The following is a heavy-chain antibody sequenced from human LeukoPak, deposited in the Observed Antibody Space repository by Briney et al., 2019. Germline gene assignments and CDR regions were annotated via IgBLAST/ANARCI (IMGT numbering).Heavy chain of an antibody. CDR2: MNPNSGNT. CDR1: GYTFTSYD. CDR3: ARGRAGIVVVRWAFDI. Sequence: ASVKVSCKASGYTFTSYDINWVRQATGQGLEWMGWMNPNSGNTGYAQKFQGRVTMTRNTSISTAYMELSSLRSEDTAVYYCARGRAGIVVVRWAFDIWGQGTMVTVSS. D-gene: IGHD3-22*01. V-gene: IGHV1-8*01. J-gene: IGHJ3*02.